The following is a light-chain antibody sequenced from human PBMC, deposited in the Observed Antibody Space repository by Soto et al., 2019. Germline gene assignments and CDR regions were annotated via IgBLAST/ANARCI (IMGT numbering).Light chain of an antibody. V-gene: IGKV1-39*01. CDR1: QNITNF. J-gene: IGKJ3*01. CDR3: QQGYRSPPN. Sequence: DIQMTQSPLSLSASVGESVTITCRASQNITNFLNWYQQKPGKPPRLLIFGTSNLQSGVPSRFRGSRSQTDFRLAISGLQPDDFATDICQQGYRSPPNFGPGTRVA. CDR2: GTS.